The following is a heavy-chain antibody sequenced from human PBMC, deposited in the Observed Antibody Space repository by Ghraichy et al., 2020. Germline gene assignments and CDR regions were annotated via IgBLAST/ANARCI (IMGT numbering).Heavy chain of an antibody. CDR1: GFTFSSYG. CDR2: IRYDGSNK. Sequence: GGSPRLSCAASGFTFSSYGMHWVRQAPGKGLEWVAFIRYDGSNKYYADSVKGRFTISRDNSKNTLYLQMNSLRAEDTAVYYCALPPGDFLEWFTFDYWGQGTLVTVSS. J-gene: IGHJ4*02. V-gene: IGHV3-30*02. CDR3: ALPPGDFLEWFTFDY. D-gene: IGHD3-3*01.